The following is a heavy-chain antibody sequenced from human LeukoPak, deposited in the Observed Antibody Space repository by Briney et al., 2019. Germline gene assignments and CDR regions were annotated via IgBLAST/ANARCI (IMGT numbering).Heavy chain of an antibody. CDR3: ARVGTAMVYYYMDV. CDR2: IYYSGST. CDR1: GGSISSYY. D-gene: IGHD5-18*01. J-gene: IGHJ6*03. V-gene: IGHV4-59*13. Sequence: PSETLSLTCTVSGGSISSYYWSWIRQPPGKGLEWLGYIYYSGSTNYNPSLKSRVTISVDTSKNQFSLKLSSVTAADTAVYYCARVGTAMVYYYMDVWGKGTTVTVSS.